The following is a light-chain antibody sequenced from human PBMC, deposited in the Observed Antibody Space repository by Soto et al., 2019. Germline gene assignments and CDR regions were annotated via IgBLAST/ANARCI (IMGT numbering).Light chain of an antibody. J-gene: IGLJ2*01. V-gene: IGLV1-51*01. CDR3: RTDDSSLSGYVV. CDR2: DNY. CDR1: SSNIGKNY. Sequence: QSVLTQPPSVSAAPGQEVTISCSGSSSNIGKNYVSWYQQLPGTAPKLMIYDNYKRPSGIPDRFSGSKAGTSATLGITGLQTGDEGVYYCRTDDSSLSGYVVFVGGTKLTVL.